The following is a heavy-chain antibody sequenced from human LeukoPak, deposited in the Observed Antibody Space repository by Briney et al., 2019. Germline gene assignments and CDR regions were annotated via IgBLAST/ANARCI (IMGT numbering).Heavy chain of an antibody. CDR3: AKRDEITMIVVVPDGMDV. CDR2: ISYDGSNK. Sequence: GRSLRLSCAASGFTFSSYGMHWVRQAPGKGLEWVAVISYDGSNKYYADSVKGRFTISRDNSKNTLYLQMNSLRAEDTAVYYCAKRDEITMIVVVPDGMDVWGQGTTVTVSS. J-gene: IGHJ6*02. V-gene: IGHV3-30*18. D-gene: IGHD3-22*01. CDR1: GFTFSSYG.